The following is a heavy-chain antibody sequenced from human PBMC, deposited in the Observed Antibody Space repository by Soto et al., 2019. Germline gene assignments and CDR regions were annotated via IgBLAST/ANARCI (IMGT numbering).Heavy chain of an antibody. Sequence: QLLESGGDLVQPGKSLRLSCAASGFMLDNYAMSWIRQAPGKGPEGVSTVGGSDGDSNGVAWYEDYVRGRFIISRDMCTNNLTLLVESLCVEELARYYSVKRGSNCGALEIGGRGTKVVVSS. V-gene: IGHV3-23*01. CDR2: VGGSDGDSNGVA. J-gene: IGHJ3*02. D-gene: IGHD4-4*01. CDR1: GFMLDNYA. CDR3: VKRGSNCGALEI.